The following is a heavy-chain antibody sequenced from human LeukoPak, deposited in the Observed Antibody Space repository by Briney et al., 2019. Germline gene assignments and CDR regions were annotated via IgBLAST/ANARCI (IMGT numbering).Heavy chain of an antibody. CDR3: ARSPITPASFDY. J-gene: IGHJ4*02. Sequence: PSETLSLTCAVSGGSISSGGYSWSWIRQPPGKGLEWIGYIYHSGSTYYNPSLKSRVTISVNRSKNQFSLKLSSVTAADTAVYYCARSPITPASFDYWGRGTMVTVSS. CDR1: GGSISSGGYS. D-gene: IGHD5-24*01. CDR2: IYHSGST. V-gene: IGHV4-30-2*01.